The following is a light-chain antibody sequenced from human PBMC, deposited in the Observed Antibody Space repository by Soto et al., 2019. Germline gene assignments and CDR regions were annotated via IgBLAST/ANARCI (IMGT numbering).Light chain of an antibody. Sequence: QSALTQPASVSGSPGLSITISCTGTSSDFASYNFVSWYQHYPGKAPKLIIYEVSNRPSGVSNRFSGSKSGNTASLTISGLQAEDEADYYCSSYTTTSTLIIFGGGTKLTVL. CDR1: SSDFASYNF. CDR3: SSYTTTSTLII. J-gene: IGLJ2*01. V-gene: IGLV2-14*01. CDR2: EVS.